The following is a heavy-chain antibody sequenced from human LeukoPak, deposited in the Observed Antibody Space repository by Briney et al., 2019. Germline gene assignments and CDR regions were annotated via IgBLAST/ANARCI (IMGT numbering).Heavy chain of an antibody. V-gene: IGHV4-59*01. CDR3: ARGPSRDGYKRYWFDP. D-gene: IGHD5-24*01. CDR1: GGSISSYY. J-gene: IGHJ5*02. CDR2: IYYSGST. Sequence: SENLSLTCSVSGGSISSYYWSWIRQPPGTGLEWIGYIYYSGSTNYNSSLKSRVTISVDTSKNQFSLKLSSVTAADTAVYYCARGPSRDGYKRYWFDPWGQGTLVTVSS.